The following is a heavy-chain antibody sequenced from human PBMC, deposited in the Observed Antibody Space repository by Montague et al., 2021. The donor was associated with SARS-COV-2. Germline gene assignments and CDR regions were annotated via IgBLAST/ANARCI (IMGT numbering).Heavy chain of an antibody. CDR2: ISDDGSKK. CDR1: GFTFSGYT. J-gene: IGHJ4*02. V-gene: IGHV3-30*03. Sequence: SLRLSCAASGFTFSGYTMHWVRQAPGKGLEWVAVISDDGSKKYYVDSVKGRFTISRDNSKNTLYLQMNSVRTEDTAVYYCARDRSWLILGELDYWGQGTLVTVSS. D-gene: IGHD6-19*01. CDR3: ARDRSWLILGELDY.